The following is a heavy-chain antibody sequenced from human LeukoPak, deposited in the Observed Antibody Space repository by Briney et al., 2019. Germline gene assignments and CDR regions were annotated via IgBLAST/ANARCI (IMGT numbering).Heavy chain of an antibody. Sequence: GGSLRLSCTASGFTFGDYAMSWFRQAPGKGLEWVGFIRSKAYGGTTEYAASVKGRFIISRDDSKSIAYLQMNSLKTEDTAVYYCTRCGGDCYSGFSDAFDIWGQGTMVTVSS. CDR3: TRCGGDCYSGFSDAFDI. CDR1: GFTFGDYA. V-gene: IGHV3-49*03. D-gene: IGHD2-21*02. CDR2: IRSKAYGGTT. J-gene: IGHJ3*02.